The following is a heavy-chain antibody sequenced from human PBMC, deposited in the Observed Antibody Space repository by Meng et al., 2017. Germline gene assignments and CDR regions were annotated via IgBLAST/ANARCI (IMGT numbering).Heavy chain of an antibody. Sequence: EVQVVEAGGGLVQPGGSLRLSCAASGFTFSSYAMSWVRQAPGKGLEWVSAISGSGGSTYYADSVKGRFTISRDNSKNTLYLQMNSLRAEDTAVYYCAKDYMVRGVMGYWGQGTLVTVSS. CDR1: GFTFSSYA. CDR3: AKDYMVRGVMGY. V-gene: IGHV3-23*04. CDR2: ISGSGGST. D-gene: IGHD3-10*01. J-gene: IGHJ4*02.